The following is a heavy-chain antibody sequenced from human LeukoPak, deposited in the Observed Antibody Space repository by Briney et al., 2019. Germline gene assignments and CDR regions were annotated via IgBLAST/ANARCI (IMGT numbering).Heavy chain of an antibody. CDR1: GFTLSGYF. CDR3: AKIPSATENFDY. V-gene: IGHV3-7*01. CDR2: IKGDGSEK. Sequence: GGSLRLSCAASGFTLSGYFMSWVRQAPGEGLEWVASIKGDGSEKYYVDSAKGRFTISRDNAKNTLYLQMDSLRAEDTAIYYCAKIPSATENFDYWGQGTLVMVSS. J-gene: IGHJ4*02. D-gene: IGHD5-12*01.